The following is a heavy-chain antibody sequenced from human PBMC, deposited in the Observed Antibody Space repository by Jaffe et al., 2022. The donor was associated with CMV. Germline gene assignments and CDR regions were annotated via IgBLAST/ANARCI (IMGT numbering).Heavy chain of an antibody. Sequence: EVQLLESGGGLVQPGGSLRLSCAASGFTFSSYAMSWVRQAPGKGLEWVSAISGSGGSTYYADSVKGRFTISRDNSKNTLYLQMNSLRAEDTAVYYCAKGSQTHYYDSSGYRFDYWGQGTLVTVSS. CDR3: AKGSQTHYYDSSGYRFDY. J-gene: IGHJ4*02. D-gene: IGHD3-22*01. V-gene: IGHV3-23*01. CDR2: ISGSGGST. CDR1: GFTFSSYA.